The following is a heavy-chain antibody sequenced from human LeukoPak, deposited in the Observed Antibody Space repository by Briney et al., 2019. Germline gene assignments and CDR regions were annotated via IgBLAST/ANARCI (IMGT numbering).Heavy chain of an antibody. CDR1: GGSISSYY. J-gene: IGHJ1*01. V-gene: IGHV4-34*01. Sequence: SETLSLTCTVSGGSISSYYWSWIRQPPGKGLEWIGEINHSGSTNYNPSLKSRVTISVDTSKNQFSLKLSSVTAADTAVYYCARGRSYCDGDCYSAPEYFQHWGQGTLVTVSS. CDR3: ARGRSYCDGDCYSAPEYFQH. CDR2: INHSGST. D-gene: IGHD2-21*02.